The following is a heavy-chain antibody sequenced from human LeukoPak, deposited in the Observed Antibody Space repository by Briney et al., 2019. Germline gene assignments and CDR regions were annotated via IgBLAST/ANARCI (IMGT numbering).Heavy chain of an antibody. V-gene: IGHV4-38-2*02. D-gene: IGHD6-13*01. CDR3: AKYLAATGESHLDY. CDR2: IYHSGST. J-gene: IGHJ4*02. Sequence: PSETLSLTCTVSGYSISSGYYWGWIRQPPGKGLEWIGSIYHSGSTYYNPSLESRVTISVDTSKNQFSLKLSSVTAADTAVYYCAKYLAATGESHLDYWGQGTLVTVS. CDR1: GYSISSGYY.